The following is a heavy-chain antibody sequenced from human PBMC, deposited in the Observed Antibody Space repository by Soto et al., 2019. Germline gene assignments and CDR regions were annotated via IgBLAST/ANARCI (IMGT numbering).Heavy chain of an antibody. J-gene: IGHJ6*01. Sequence: PSETLSLTCTVSGSYISSDGYSYSPLRPSPENVLEWLGWIYPTGITYCHPSLKSRVTIPIETSRNXVSLNLTCLTGVDTAVYYCGRAEPAPPPRSVLWAEGTRVT. CDR3: GRAEPAPPPRSVL. D-gene: IGHD1-1*01. V-gene: IGHV4-30-2*06. CDR2: IYPTGIT. CDR1: GSYISSDGYS.